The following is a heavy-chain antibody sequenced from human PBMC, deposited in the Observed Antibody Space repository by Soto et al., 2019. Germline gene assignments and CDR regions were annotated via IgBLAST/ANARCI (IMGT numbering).Heavy chain of an antibody. CDR2: IKRKSDGGTT. CDR3: AVNDYLDY. Sequence: GGSLRLSCAASGFTFSNAWMIWVRQAPGKGLEWVGRIKRKSDGGTTDYAAPVKGRFTISRDDSANTLYLQMNSLKTEDTAVYFCAVNDYLDYWGQGALVTVSS. CDR1: GFTFSNAW. V-gene: IGHV3-15*01. J-gene: IGHJ4*02.